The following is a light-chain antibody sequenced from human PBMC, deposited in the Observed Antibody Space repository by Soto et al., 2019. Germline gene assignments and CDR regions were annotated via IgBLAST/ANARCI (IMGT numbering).Light chain of an antibody. CDR1: SSNIGSNY. Sequence: QFVLTQPPSASGTPGQRVTISCSGSSSNIGSNYVYWYQQLPGTAPKLLSYSNNQRPSGVPDRFSGSKSGTSASLAISGLRSEDEADYYCAAWDDSLSGRVFGGGTKLTVL. J-gene: IGLJ3*02. V-gene: IGLV1-47*02. CDR2: SNN. CDR3: AAWDDSLSGRV.